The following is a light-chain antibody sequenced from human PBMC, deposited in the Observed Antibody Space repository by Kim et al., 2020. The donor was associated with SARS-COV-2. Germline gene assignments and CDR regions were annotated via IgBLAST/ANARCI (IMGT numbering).Light chain of an antibody. CDR2: DAS. J-gene: IGKJ5*01. Sequence: PRERATHSCRTSQGVSSYIAWYQQKPGRAPRLLRCDASNRATGSPARFSGSGSGTDFNLNIRSLEPEDFAVYYCQQRSNWPRVSFGQGTRLEIK. CDR3: QQRSNWPRVS. V-gene: IGKV3-11*01. CDR1: QGVSSY.